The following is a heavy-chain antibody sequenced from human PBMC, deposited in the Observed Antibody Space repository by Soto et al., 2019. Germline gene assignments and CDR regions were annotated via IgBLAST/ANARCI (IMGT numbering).Heavy chain of an antibody. Sequence: PGGSLRLSCAASGFTFSSYAVTWVRQGPGKGLGGGSGISGMGAITHYAGSVKGRFTISRDNSKNTLYLQMNSLRAGDTGVYYCAKPKLYCSSTSCYDYWGHGTLVTVSS. V-gene: IGHV3-23*01. CDR2: ISGMGAIT. CDR3: AKPKLYCSSTSCYDY. J-gene: IGHJ4*01. D-gene: IGHD2-2*01. CDR1: GFTFSSYA.